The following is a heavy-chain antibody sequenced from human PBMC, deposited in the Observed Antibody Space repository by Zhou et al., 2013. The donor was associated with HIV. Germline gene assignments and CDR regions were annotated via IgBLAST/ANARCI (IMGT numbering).Heavy chain of an antibody. V-gene: IGHV1-69*05. D-gene: IGHD1-26*01. CDR2: IIPIFGTA. CDR1: GGTFSSYA. Sequence: QVQLVQSGAEVKKPGSSVKVSCKASGGTFSSYAISWVRQAPGQGLEWMGGIIPIFGTANYAQKFQGRVTITTDESTSTAYMELSSLRSEDTAVYYCASPHQWELLAPMVYWGQGTLVTVSS. CDR3: ASPHQWELLAPMVY. J-gene: IGHJ4*02.